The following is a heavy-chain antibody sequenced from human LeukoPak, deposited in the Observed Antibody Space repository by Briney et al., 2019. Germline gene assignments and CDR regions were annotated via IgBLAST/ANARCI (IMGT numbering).Heavy chain of an antibody. V-gene: IGHV4-39*01. D-gene: IGHD6-13*01. CDR2: IYYSGST. CDR1: GGSIRSSSYY. CDR3: ARRSGSNWYGPFDY. J-gene: IGHJ4*02. Sequence: SETLSLTCTVSGGSIRSSSYYWGWIRQPPGKGLEWIGSIYYSGSTYYNPSLKSRVTISVDTSKNQFSLKLSSVTAADTAVYYCARRSGSNWYGPFDYWGQGTLVTVSS.